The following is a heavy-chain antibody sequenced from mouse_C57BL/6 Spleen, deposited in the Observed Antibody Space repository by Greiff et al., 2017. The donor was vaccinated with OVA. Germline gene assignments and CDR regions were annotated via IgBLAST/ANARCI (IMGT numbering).Heavy chain of an antibody. CDR1: GYTFTDYE. CDR2: IDPETGGT. CDR3: TRWGGYDAMDY. J-gene: IGHJ4*01. V-gene: IGHV1-15*01. D-gene: IGHD1-1*02. Sequence: QVQLQQSGAELVRPGASVTLSCKASGYTFTDYEMHWVKQTPVHGLEWIGAIDPETGGTAYNQKFKGKAILTADKSSSTAYMELRSLTSEDSAVYYCTRWGGYDAMDYWGQGTSVTVSS.